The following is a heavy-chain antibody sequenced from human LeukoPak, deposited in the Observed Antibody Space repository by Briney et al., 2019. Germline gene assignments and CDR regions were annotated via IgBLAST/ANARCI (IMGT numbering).Heavy chain of an antibody. CDR3: ARGTETTFEGGPYRRYNWFDP. D-gene: IGHD4-17*01. V-gene: IGHV4-39*01. Sequence: SETLSLTCSVSGGSINSSTYYWGWIRQPPGKGLEWIGSIYYSGNIYYNPSLKSRITISVDTSKNQFSLKLNSVTAADTAVYYRARGTETTFEGGPYRRYNWFDPWGQGTLVTVSS. CDR2: IYYSGNI. CDR1: GGSINSSTYY. J-gene: IGHJ5*02.